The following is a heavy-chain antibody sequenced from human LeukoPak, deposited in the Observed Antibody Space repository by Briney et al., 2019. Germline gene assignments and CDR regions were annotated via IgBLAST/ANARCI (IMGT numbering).Heavy chain of an antibody. CDR3: ARADDSSGYLDAFDI. Sequence: PSQTLSLTRTVSGGSISSGGYYWSWIRQHPGKGLEWIGYIYYSGSTYYNPSLKSRVTISVDTPKNQFSLKLSSVTAADTAVYYCARADDSSGYLDAFDIWGQGTMVTVSS. CDR1: GGSISSGGYY. D-gene: IGHD3-22*01. CDR2: IYYSGST. J-gene: IGHJ3*02. V-gene: IGHV4-31*03.